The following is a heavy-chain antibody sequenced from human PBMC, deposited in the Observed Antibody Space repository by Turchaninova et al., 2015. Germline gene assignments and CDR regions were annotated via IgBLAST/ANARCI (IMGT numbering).Heavy chain of an antibody. D-gene: IGHD6-19*01. Sequence: DVQLVESGGGLVQPGGSLRLSCAASVFTFSIYWLPWFRQAPGKGLLGVSLLTSDKSNTNYADSVKSRFTISRDNAKNTLYLQMNNLRAEDTALYYCARAGSDWKIDHWGQGALVTVSS. CDR1: VFTFSIYW. J-gene: IGHJ4*02. CDR2: LTSDKSNT. V-gene: IGHV3-74*01. CDR3: ARAGSDWKIDH.